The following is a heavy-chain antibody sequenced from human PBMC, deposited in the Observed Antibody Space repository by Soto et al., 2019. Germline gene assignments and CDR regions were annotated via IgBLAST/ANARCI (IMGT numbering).Heavy chain of an antibody. CDR1: GFTFSSYA. D-gene: IGHD6-13*01. J-gene: IGHJ4*02. Sequence: EVQLLESGGGLVQPGGSLRLSCAASGFTFSSYAMSWVRQAPGKGLEWVSAISGSGGSTYYADSVKGRFTISRDNSKNPLYLQMNSLRAEDTAVYYCATLAAAGPWVRYWGQGTLVTVSS. CDR3: ATLAAAGPWVRY. CDR2: ISGSGGST. V-gene: IGHV3-23*01.